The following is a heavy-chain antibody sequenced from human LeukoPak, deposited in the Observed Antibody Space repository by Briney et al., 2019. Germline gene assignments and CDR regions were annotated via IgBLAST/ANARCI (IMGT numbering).Heavy chain of an antibody. CDR3: ARASLGYCSSTSCSYGVY. CDR2: ISAYNGNT. CDR1: GYTFTSYG. J-gene: IGHJ4*02. V-gene: IGHV1-18*01. Sequence: DSVKVSCKASGYTFTSYGISWVRQAPGQGLEWMGWISAYNGNTNYAQKLQGRVTMTTDTSTSTAYMELRSLRSDDTAVYYCARASLGYCSSTSCSYGVYWGQGTLVTVSS. D-gene: IGHD2-2*01.